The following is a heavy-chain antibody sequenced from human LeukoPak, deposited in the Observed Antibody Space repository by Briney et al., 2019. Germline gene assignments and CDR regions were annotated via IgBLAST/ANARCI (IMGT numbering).Heavy chain of an antibody. J-gene: IGHJ4*02. Sequence: PSETLSLTCSVSGYSISSGYYWVWIRQPPGKGLEWIGSISQSGNTFYNPSLKSRVTISVDTSKNQFSLKLSSVTAADTAVYYCARGSASLDWGQGTLVTVSS. CDR1: GYSISSGYY. V-gene: IGHV4-38-2*02. D-gene: IGHD1-26*01. CDR3: ARGSASLD. CDR2: ISQSGNT.